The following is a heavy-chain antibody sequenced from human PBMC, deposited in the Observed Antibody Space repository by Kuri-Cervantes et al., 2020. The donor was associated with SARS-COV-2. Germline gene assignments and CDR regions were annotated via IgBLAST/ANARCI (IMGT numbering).Heavy chain of an antibody. CDR1: GFTFSSYS. CDR2: ISYDGKNK. D-gene: IGHD4/OR15-4a*01. Sequence: GGSLRLSCAASGFTFSSYSMNWVRQAPGKGLEWVAFISYDGKNKNCIASGKGRFTISRDNSQNTLSLQLKSLRSEDAAMYYCAKDGVGAHDFWGQGTLVTVSS. CDR3: AKDGVGAHDF. V-gene: IGHV3-30*18. J-gene: IGHJ4*02.